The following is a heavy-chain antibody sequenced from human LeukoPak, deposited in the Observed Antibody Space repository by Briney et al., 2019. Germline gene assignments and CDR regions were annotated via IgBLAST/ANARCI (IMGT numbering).Heavy chain of an antibody. CDR3: AKDFGDGYNYHFDY. V-gene: IGHV3-30*18. J-gene: IGHJ4*02. Sequence: GGPLRLSCAASGFTFSSYGMHWVRQAPGKGLEWVAVISYDGSNKYYADSVKGRFTISRDNSKNTLYLQMNSLRAEDTAVYYCAKDFGDGYNYHFDYWGQGTLVTVSS. D-gene: IGHD5-24*01. CDR2: ISYDGSNK. CDR1: GFTFSSYG.